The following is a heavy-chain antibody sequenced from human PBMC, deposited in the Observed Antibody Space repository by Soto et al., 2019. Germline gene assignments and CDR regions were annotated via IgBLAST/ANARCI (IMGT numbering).Heavy chain of an antibody. CDR2: ISYDGSNK. CDR3: AKDSRVGAPRGIGYFDY. V-gene: IGHV3-30*18. J-gene: IGHJ4*02. Sequence: QVQLVESGGGVVQPGRSLRLSCAASGFTFSSYGMHWVRQAPGKGLEWVAVISYDGSNKYYADSVKGRFTISRDNSKNTLYLQMNSLRAEDTAVYYCAKDSRVGAPRGIGYFDYWGQGTLVTVSS. CDR1: GFTFSSYG. D-gene: IGHD1-26*01.